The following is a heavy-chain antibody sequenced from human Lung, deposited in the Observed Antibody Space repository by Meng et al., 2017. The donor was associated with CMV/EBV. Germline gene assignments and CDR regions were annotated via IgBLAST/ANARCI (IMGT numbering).Heavy chain of an antibody. Sequence: GSLRLXCAVYGGSFSGYYWSWIRQPPGKGLEWIGEINHSGSTNYNPSLKSRVTISVDTSKNQFSLKLSSVAAADTAVYYCARALVVPAASLVYWGQGTLVTVSS. J-gene: IGHJ4*02. D-gene: IGHD2-2*01. CDR1: GGSFSGYY. V-gene: IGHV4-34*01. CDR3: ARALVVPAASLVY. CDR2: INHSGST.